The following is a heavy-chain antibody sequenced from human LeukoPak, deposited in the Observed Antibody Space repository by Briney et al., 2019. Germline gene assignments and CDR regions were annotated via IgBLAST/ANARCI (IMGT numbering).Heavy chain of an antibody. CDR3: ARVNGSSSWYSY. J-gene: IGHJ4*01. V-gene: IGHV1-2*04. CDR2: INPSSGGT. Sequence: ASVKVSCKASGYTFTGYYMHWVRQAPGQGLEWMGWINPSSGGTNYAQKFQGWVTMTRDTSISTAYMELSRLRSDDTAVYYCARVNGSSSWYSYXXXGTLVTVSS. D-gene: IGHD6-13*01. CDR1: GYTFTGYY.